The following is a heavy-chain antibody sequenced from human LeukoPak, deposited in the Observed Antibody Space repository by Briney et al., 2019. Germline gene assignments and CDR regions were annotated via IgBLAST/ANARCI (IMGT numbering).Heavy chain of an antibody. CDR2: ISYDGSNK. Sequence: GGSLGLSCAASGFTFSSYAMHWVRQAPGKGLEWVAVISYDGSNKYYADSVKGRFTISRDNSKNTLYLQMNSLRAEDTAVYYCARLSLEQQQLESYGMDVWGQGTTVTVSS. CDR3: ARLSLEQQQLESYGMDV. CDR1: GFTFSSYA. D-gene: IGHD6-13*01. J-gene: IGHJ6*02. V-gene: IGHV3-30-3*01.